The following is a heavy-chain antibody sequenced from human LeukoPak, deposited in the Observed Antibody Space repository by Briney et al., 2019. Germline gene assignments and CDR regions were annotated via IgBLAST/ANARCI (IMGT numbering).Heavy chain of an antibody. V-gene: IGHV4-31*03. CDR2: ISKSGST. J-gene: IGHJ3*02. Sequence: SETLSLTCTVSGGSISSGVYYWTWLRQHPGKGLEWIGYISKSGSTLYNPSLKSRVTTSVDTSKNQFSLKLSSVTAADTAVYYCAREGLQEHAFDIWGQGTMVTVSS. CDR1: GGSISSGVYY. CDR3: AREGLQEHAFDI. D-gene: IGHD4-11*01.